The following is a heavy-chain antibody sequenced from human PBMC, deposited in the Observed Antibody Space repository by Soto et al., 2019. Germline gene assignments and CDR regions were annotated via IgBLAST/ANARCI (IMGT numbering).Heavy chain of an antibody. D-gene: IGHD2-15*01. Sequence: EVQLLESGGGWVQPGGSLRLYCAASGFTFSSYAMTWVRQATGKGLEWISSISDGADGPYYAASVQGRITISRNSYKNTLSLQMNSRRADDAAVYYCAKGGIGSAPGLDCWGQGTLVTVSS. CDR3: AKGGIGSAPGLDC. V-gene: IGHV3-23*01. CDR1: GFTFSSYA. CDR2: ISDGADGP. J-gene: IGHJ4*02.